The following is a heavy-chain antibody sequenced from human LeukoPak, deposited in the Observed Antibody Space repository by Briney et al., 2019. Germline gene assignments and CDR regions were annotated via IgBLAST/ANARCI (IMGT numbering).Heavy chain of an antibody. J-gene: IGHJ3*02. CDR1: GFTFSSYA. D-gene: IGHD3-10*01. CDR3: ARGGGYYYGSGSSGHYDAFDI. Sequence: GGSLRLSCSASGFTFSSYAMHWVRQAPGKGLEYVSGISINGGSTDYADSVKGRFTISRDNSKNTVYLQMNSPRPEDTAVYYCARGGGYYYGSGSSGHYDAFDIWGQGTMVTVSS. CDR2: ISINGGST. V-gene: IGHV3-64*04.